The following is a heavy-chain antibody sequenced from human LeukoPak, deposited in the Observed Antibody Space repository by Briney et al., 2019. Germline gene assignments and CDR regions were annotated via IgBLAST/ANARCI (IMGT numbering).Heavy chain of an antibody. J-gene: IGHJ6*03. CDR1: RFTFSSYS. CDR2: ISSSSSTI. D-gene: IGHD2-15*01. CDR3: ARDGVYCSGGSCYYYYMDV. Sequence: GGSLRVSCAASRFTFSSYSMNGVRQAPGKGREWVSYISSSSSTIYYADSVKGRFTISRDNAKNSLYLQMNSLRAEDTAVYYCARDGVYCSGGSCYYYYMDVWGKGTTVTVSS. V-gene: IGHV3-48*01.